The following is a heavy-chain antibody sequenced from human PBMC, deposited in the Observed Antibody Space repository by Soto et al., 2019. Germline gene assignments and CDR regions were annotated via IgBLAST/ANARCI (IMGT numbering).Heavy chain of an antibody. Sequence: PGGSLRLSCAASGFTFSSYAMSWVRQAPGKGLEWVSAIRGSGGSTYYADSVKGRFTISRDNSKNTLYLQMNSLRAEDTAVYYCAKDPKDSSSWYIDYYYGMDVWGQGTTVTSP. J-gene: IGHJ6*02. CDR2: IRGSGGST. D-gene: IGHD6-13*01. CDR1: GFTFSSYA. V-gene: IGHV3-23*01. CDR3: AKDPKDSSSWYIDYYYGMDV.